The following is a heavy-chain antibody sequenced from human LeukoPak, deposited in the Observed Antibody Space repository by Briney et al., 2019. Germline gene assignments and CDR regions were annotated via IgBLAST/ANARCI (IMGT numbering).Heavy chain of an antibody. D-gene: IGHD6-19*01. V-gene: IGHV1-46*01. CDR3: ARGSQQWLGNDY. CDR1: GYTFTSYY. Sequence: VASVKVSCKASGYTFTSYYMHWVRQAPGQGLEWMGIINPSGGSTSYAQKFQGRVTMTRDMSTSTVYMELSRLRSDDTAVYYCARGSQQWLGNDYWGQGTLVTVSS. CDR2: INPSGGST. J-gene: IGHJ4*02.